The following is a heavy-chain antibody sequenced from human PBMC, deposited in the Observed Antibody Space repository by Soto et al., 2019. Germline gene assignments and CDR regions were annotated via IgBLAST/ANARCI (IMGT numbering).Heavy chain of an antibody. V-gene: IGHV3-66*01. D-gene: IGHD2-15*01. CDR3: AGGVMCSGGSGYSY. Sequence: EVQLVESGGGLVQPGGSLRLSCAASGFTVSSNYMSWVRQAPGKGLEWVSVIYSGGSTYYADSVKGRFTISRDNSKNTLYLQMNSLRAEDTAVYYCAGGVMCSGGSGYSYWGQGTLFTVSS. CDR2: IYSGGST. CDR1: GFTVSSNY. J-gene: IGHJ4*02.